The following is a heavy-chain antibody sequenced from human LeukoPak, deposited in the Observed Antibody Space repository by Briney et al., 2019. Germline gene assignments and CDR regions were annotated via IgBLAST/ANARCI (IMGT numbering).Heavy chain of an antibody. D-gene: IGHD4-17*01. J-gene: IGHJ4*02. CDR2: ISDSGANT. V-gene: IGHV3-23*01. CDR3: ATDYGDSPAY. CDR1: RFTLSNYA. Sequence: GGSLRLSCAASRFTLSNYAMSWVRQAPGKGLEWVSAISDSGANTFYADSVKGRFTISRDNSKDTLYLQMNSLRAEDTAVYYCATDYGDSPAYWGQGTLVTVSS.